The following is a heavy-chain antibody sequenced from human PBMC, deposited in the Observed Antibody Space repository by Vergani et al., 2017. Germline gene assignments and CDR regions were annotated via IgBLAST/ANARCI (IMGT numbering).Heavy chain of an antibody. CDR1: GFTFSSYA. D-gene: IGHD3-22*01. J-gene: IGHJ4*02. CDR3: ASDYYDSRGFYSPDY. V-gene: IGHV3-23*01. CDR2: ISGSGGST. Sequence: EVQLLESGGGLVQPGGSLRLSCAASGFTFSSYAMSWVRQAPGKGLEWVSAISGSGGSTYYADSVKGRFTISRDNSKNTLYLHMNSLRADDTAVYYCASDYYDSRGFYSPDYWGQGTLVTVSS.